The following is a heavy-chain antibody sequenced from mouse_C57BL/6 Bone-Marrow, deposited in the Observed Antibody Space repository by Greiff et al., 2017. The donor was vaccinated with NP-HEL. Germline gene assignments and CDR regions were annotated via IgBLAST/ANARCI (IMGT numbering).Heavy chain of an antibody. CDR3: GALITTVLHWYFDF. D-gene: IGHD1-1*01. Sequence: VKLMESGPGLVAPSQSLSITCTVSGFSLTSYGVSWVRQPPGKGLEWLGVIWGDGSTTYYSALLSSLSISKDNSTCQVFLRLNSLQADDSSTYSSGALITTVLHWYFDFWGTGTTVTVSS. CDR1: GFSLTSYG. V-gene: IGHV2-3*01. CDR2: IWGDGST. J-gene: IGHJ1*03.